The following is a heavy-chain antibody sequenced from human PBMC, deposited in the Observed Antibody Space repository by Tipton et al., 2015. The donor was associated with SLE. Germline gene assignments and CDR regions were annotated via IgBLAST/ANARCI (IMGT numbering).Heavy chain of an antibody. V-gene: IGHV3-48*01. Sequence: GSLRLSCAASGFTFSSYSMNWVRQAPGKGLEWVSYISSSSSTIYYADSVKGRFTISRDNAKNSLYLQMNSRRAEDTAVYYCARGGSSVVVPAGAFDIWGQGTIVTVSS. J-gene: IGHJ3*02. CDR3: ARGGSSVVVPAGAFDI. D-gene: IGHD2-2*01. CDR2: ISSSSSTI. CDR1: GFTFSSYS.